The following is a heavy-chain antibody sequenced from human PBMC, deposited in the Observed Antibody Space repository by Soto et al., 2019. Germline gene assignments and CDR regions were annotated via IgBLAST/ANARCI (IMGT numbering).Heavy chain of an antibody. V-gene: IGHV4-4*09. Sequence: SETLSLTCTVSGGSVSSDFWIWIRQPPGKGLEWIGYIHDTGSTNYNPSLKSRVTISKDTSKHQFSLKLSSVTAADMAVYYCARNRGWYVHDYWGQGIMVTVSS. CDR1: GGSVSSDF. CDR3: ARNRGWYVHDY. J-gene: IGHJ4*02. D-gene: IGHD6-19*01. CDR2: IHDTGST.